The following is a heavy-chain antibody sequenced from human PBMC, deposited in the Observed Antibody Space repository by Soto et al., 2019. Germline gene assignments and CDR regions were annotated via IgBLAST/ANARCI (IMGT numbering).Heavy chain of an antibody. V-gene: IGHV1-3*01. CDR1: GYIFINYG. J-gene: IGHJ4*02. Sequence: QVQLVQSGAELKKPGAAVKVSCKASGYIFINYGINWVRQAPGQGLEWMGWINPVNGDTKYSQKFQGRVTIARDTSASTAYMELSSLRSEDTAVFYCAREGYYGSRSYNYWCQGTLVTVSS. CDR3: AREGYYGSRSYNY. D-gene: IGHD3-10*01. CDR2: INPVNGDT.